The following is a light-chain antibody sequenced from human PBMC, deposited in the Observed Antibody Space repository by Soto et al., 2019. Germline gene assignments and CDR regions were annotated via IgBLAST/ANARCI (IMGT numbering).Light chain of an antibody. V-gene: IGKV1D-13*01. Sequence: AIQLTQSPSSLSASVVDRFTVTFLASQDSTKYLAWYQQKVGEPPRLLIFGASNLQSGVPSRFSGSGVGTHFTLTISSLQSEDFAVYHCQQYNNWPPFTFGPGTKVDIK. CDR1: QDSTKY. J-gene: IGKJ3*01. CDR3: QQYNNWPPFT. CDR2: GAS.